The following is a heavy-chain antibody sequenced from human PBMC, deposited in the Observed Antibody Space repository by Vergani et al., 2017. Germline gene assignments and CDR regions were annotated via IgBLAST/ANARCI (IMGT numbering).Heavy chain of an antibody. D-gene: IGHD6-13*01. CDR1: GYTFTGYY. CDR2: INPNSGGT. CDR3: ARLAAAGIGWFDP. Sequence: QVQLVQSGAEVKKPGASVKVSCKASGYTFTGYYMHWVRQAPGQGLEWMGWINPNSGGTNYAQKFQGRVTITADESTSTAYMELSSLRSEDTAVYYCARLAAAGIGWFDPWGQGTLVTVSS. J-gene: IGHJ5*02. V-gene: IGHV1-2*02.